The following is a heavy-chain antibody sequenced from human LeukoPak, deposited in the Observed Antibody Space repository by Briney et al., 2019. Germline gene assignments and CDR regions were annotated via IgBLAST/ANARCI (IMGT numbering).Heavy chain of an antibody. D-gene: IGHD3-22*01. V-gene: IGHV3-7*01. Sequence: GGSLRLSCAASGFTISNYWMCWVRQAPGKGPEWVANIKQDGSDQYYVDSVKGRFTISRDNAKNSLYLQMNSQRAEDSAVYYCARHRQFYYDNSPYYYFDYWGQGALVTVS. CDR3: ARHRQFYYDNSPYYYFDY. CDR1: GFTISNYW. CDR2: IKQDGSDQ. J-gene: IGHJ4*02.